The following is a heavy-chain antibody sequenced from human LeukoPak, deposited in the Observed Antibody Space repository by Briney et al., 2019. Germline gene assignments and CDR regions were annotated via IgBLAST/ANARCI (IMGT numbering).Heavy chain of an antibody. J-gene: IGHJ4*02. V-gene: IGHV4-39*01. D-gene: IGHD2-2*02. CDR2: IYYSGST. CDR1: GGSISSYY. Sequence: SETLSLTCTVSGGSISSYYWGWIRQPPGKGLEWIGSIYYSGSTYYNPSLKSRVTISVDTSKNQFSLKLSSVTAADTAVYYCARLSSVHSLYTPGSYYDYWGQGTLVTVSS. CDR3: ARLSSVHSLYTPGSYYDY.